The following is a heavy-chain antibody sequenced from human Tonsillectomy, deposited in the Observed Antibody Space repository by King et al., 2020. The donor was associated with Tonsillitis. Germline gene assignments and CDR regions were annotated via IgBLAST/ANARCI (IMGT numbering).Heavy chain of an antibody. CDR2: IYNSGST. J-gene: IGHJ2*01. V-gene: IGHV4-59*01. Sequence: QLQESGPGLVKPSETLSLTCTVSGGSISSYYWSWIRRPPGKGLEWIGYIYNSGSTNYNPSLKSRVTISVDTSKNQFSLKLSSVTAADTAVYYCASGYSSGWSHWYFDLWGRGTLVTVSS. D-gene: IGHD6-19*01. CDR1: GGSISSYY. CDR3: ASGYSSGWSHWYFDL.